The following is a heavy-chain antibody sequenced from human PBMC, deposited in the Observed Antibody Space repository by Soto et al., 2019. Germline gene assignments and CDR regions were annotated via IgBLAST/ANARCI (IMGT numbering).Heavy chain of an antibody. Sequence: GGSLRLSCAASGYTFCSYAMSGVRQAPGKGLEWVSAISGSGGSTYYADSVKGRFTISRDNSKNTLYLQMNSLRAEDTAVYYCAKGWADDPAFDIWGQGTMVTVSS. CDR3: AKGWADDPAFDI. CDR2: ISGSGGST. D-gene: IGHD6-19*01. CDR1: GYTFCSYA. V-gene: IGHV3-23*01. J-gene: IGHJ3*02.